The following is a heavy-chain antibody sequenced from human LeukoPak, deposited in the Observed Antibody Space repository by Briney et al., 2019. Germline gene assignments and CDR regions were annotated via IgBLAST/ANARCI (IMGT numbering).Heavy chain of an antibody. CDR2: IYYSGNT. CDR1: GGSISSSSYY. D-gene: IGHD6-19*01. J-gene: IGHJ4*02. V-gene: IGHV4-39*01. Sequence: PSETLSLTCTVSGGSISSSSYYWGWIRQPPGKGLEWIGTIYYSGNTYYNPSLKSRVSISVDTSKNQFSLKPSSVTAADTAVYYCARQAVAGNGFDYWGQGTLVTVSS. CDR3: ARQAVAGNGFDY.